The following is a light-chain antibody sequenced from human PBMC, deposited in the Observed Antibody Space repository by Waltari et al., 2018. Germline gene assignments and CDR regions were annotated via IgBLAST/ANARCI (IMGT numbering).Light chain of an antibody. CDR1: RTNIENNA. CDR3: AAWDDSLNGRV. J-gene: IGLJ3*02. Sequence: QSVLTQPPSVSGAPRQRVTISCSGSRTNIENNAVSWYQQVPGNAPKLLIYHDDLLPSGVSDRFSASKSGTSASLAISGLQSEDEADYYCAAWDDSLNGRVFGGGTKLTVL. CDR2: HDD. V-gene: IGLV1-36*01.